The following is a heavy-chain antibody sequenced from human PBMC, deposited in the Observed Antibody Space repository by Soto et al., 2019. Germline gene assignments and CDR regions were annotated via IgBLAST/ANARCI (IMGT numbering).Heavy chain of an antibody. CDR1: GFTFSTSA. Sequence: EVPLLESGGGLVQPGGSLRLSCAASGFTFSTSAMSWVRHAPGQGLEWVSGISGSGGTTYYADSVKGRFTISRDNSKNALYLQMDNLRAEDTAIYYCAKRDLYYWGQGTLATVAS. J-gene: IGHJ4*02. CDR2: ISGSGGTT. V-gene: IGHV3-23*01. CDR3: AKRDLYY.